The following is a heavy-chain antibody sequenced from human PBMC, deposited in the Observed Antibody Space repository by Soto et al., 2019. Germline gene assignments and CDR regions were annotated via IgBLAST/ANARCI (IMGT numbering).Heavy chain of an antibody. D-gene: IGHD3-3*01. CDR1: GFTVSSYW. CDR2: IKQDGSEK. V-gene: IGHV3-7*01. CDR3: AREDLFWSGYSYYYYYMDV. Sequence: GGSLRLSCAASGFTVSSYWMSWVRQAPGKGLEWVANIKQDGSEKYYVDSVKGRFTISRDNAKNSLYLQMNSLRAEDTAVYYCAREDLFWSGYSYYYYYMDVWGKGTTVTVSS. J-gene: IGHJ6*03.